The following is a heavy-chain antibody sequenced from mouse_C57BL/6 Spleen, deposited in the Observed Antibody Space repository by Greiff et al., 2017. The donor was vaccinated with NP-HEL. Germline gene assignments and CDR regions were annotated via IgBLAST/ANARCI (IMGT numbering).Heavy chain of an antibody. CDR1: GYSITSGYY. Sequence: EVKLQESGPGLVKPSQSLSLTCSVTGYSITSGYYWNWIRQFPGNKLEWMGYISYDGSNNYNPSLKNRISITRDTSKNQFFLKLNSVTTEDTATYYCASHYYYGSSWYFDVWGTGTTVTVSS. J-gene: IGHJ1*03. CDR2: ISYDGSN. D-gene: IGHD1-1*01. V-gene: IGHV3-6*01. CDR3: ASHYYYGSSWYFDV.